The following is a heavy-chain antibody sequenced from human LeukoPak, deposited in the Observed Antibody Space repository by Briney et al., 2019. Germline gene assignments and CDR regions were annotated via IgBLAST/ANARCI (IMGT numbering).Heavy chain of an antibody. CDR2: ISSSSSTI. D-gene: IGHD3-22*01. CDR3: ARNHYYDSSAVADY. J-gene: IGHJ4*02. V-gene: IGHV3-48*04. CDR1: GFTFSSYS. Sequence: GGSLRLSCAASGFTFSSYSMNWVRQAPGKGLEWVSYISSSSSTIYYADSVKGRFTISRDNAKNSLYLQMNSLRAEDTAVYYCARNHYYDSSAVADYWGQGTLVTVSS.